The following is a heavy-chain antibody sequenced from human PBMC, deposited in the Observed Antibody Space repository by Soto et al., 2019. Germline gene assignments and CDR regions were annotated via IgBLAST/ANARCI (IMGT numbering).Heavy chain of an antibody. Sequence: QVQLQESGPGLVKPSQTLSLTCTVSGGSISSGGYYWNWIRQHPGKGLEWIGYIYYNGNTYYNPSLESRVTISHGSSKNQFSLRLNSVTAAETAVYYCARGQSAAGLRNIWFDPWGQGTLVTVSS. CDR3: ARGQSAAGLRNIWFDP. D-gene: IGHD6-19*01. V-gene: IGHV4-31*03. J-gene: IGHJ5*02. CDR2: IYYNGNT. CDR1: GGSISSGGYY.